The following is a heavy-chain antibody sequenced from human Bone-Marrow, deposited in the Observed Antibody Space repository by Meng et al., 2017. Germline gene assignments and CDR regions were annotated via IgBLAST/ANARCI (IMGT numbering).Heavy chain of an antibody. D-gene: IGHD3-22*01. J-gene: IGHJ4*02. CDR3: ATRYSSGYSGSDY. CDR2: INPKSGDT. V-gene: IGHV1-2*06. Sequence: SVKVSCKPSGYNFPDYYIHWVRRAPGQGLEWMGRINPKSGDTHYAQKFQARVTMTGDTSISTAYMELSSLRSEDTAVYYCATRYSSGYSGSDYWGQGTLVTVSS. CDR1: GYNFPDYY.